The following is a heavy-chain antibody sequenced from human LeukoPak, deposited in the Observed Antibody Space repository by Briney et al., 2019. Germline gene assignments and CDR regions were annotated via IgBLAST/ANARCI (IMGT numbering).Heavy chain of an antibody. V-gene: IGHV1-69*06. Sequence: SVTVSCKASGGTFSNYAISWVRQAPGPGLEWMGGIIPIFGTANYAQKFQGRVTITADKSTSTAYMELSSLRSEDTAVYYCARWEMATIKGGFDYWGQGTLVTVSS. CDR3: ARWEMATIKGGFDY. D-gene: IGHD5-24*01. CDR2: IIPIFGTA. CDR1: GGTFSNYA. J-gene: IGHJ4*02.